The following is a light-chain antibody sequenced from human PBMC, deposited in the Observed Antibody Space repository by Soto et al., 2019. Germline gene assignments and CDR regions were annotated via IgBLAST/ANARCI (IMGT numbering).Light chain of an antibody. Sequence: EIVLTQSPATLSLSPGERATLSCRASQSVNNYLAWYQQRPGQAPRLLIYDASNRATGFPARFSGSGSGTEFNLTISSLQSEDFGVYYCQQYNNWPRATFGGGTKVDIK. CDR1: QSVNNY. V-gene: IGKV3-15*01. CDR3: QQYNNWPRAT. J-gene: IGKJ4*01. CDR2: DAS.